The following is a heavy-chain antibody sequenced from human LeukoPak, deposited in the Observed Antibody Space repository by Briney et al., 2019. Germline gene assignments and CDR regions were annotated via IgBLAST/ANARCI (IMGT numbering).Heavy chain of an antibody. CDR3: AKRQYYYGSGSSFDY. V-gene: IGHV3-23*01. CDR2: ISGSGGST. D-gene: IGHD3-10*01. Sequence: GGSLRLSCAASGFTFSSYAMSWVRQAPGKGLEWVSAISGSGGSTYYADSVKGRFTIFRDNSKNTLYLQMNSLRAEDTAVYYCAKRQYYYGSGSSFDYWGQGTLVTVSS. CDR1: GFTFSSYA. J-gene: IGHJ4*02.